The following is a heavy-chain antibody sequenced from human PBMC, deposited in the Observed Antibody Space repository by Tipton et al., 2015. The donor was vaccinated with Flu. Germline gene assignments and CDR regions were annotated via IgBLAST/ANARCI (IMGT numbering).Heavy chain of an antibody. D-gene: IGHD1-26*01. CDR1: GGSISSYY. CDR2: IYYSGST. Sequence: LRLSCTVSGGSISSYYWSWIRQPPGKGLEWIGYIYYSGSTNYNPSLKSRVTISVDTSKNQFPLKLSSVTAADTAVYYCARWDDAFDIWGQGTMVTVSS. J-gene: IGHJ3*02. CDR3: ARWDDAFDI. V-gene: IGHV4-59*12.